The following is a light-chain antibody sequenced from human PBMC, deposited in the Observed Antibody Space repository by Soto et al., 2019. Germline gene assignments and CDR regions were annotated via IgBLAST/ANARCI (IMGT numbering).Light chain of an antibody. V-gene: IGLV2-8*01. Sequence: QSALTQPPSASGSPGQSVTISCTGTSSDVGGYNYVSWYQQHPGKAPKLMIYAVSKRPSGVPDRFSGSKSGNTASLTISGLQAEDEADYYCCSYAGSYDWVFGGGTKVTVL. J-gene: IGLJ3*02. CDR2: AVS. CDR3: CSYAGSYDWV. CDR1: SSDVGGYNY.